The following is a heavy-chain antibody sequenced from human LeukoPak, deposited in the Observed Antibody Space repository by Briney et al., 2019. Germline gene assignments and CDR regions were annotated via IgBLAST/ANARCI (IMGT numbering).Heavy chain of an antibody. CDR1: GGTFSSYA. CDR2: IIPIFGTA. D-gene: IGHD3-16*02. J-gene: IGHJ5*02. CDR3: ARDPARYDYVWGSYRPAWFDP. V-gene: IGHV1-69*05. Sequence: ASVKVSCKASGGTFSSYAISWVRQAPGQGLEWMGRIIPIFGTANYAQKFQGRVTITTDESTSTDYMELSSLRSEDTAVYYCARDPARYDYVWGSYRPAWFDPWGQGTLVTVSS.